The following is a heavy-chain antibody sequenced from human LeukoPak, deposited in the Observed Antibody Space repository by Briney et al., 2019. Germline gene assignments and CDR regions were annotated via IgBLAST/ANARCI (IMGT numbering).Heavy chain of an antibody. CDR1: GXTVSDNY. CDR2: IYRGGST. V-gene: IGHV3-66*01. Sequence: GGSLRLSCAAPGXTVSDNYMSWVRQAPGKGLVWVSVIYRGGSTYYADSVKGRFTISRDNSKNTLYLQMNSLRAEDTAVYYCARDRIAVAGTLFDYWGQGTLVTVSS. J-gene: IGHJ4*02. CDR3: ARDRIAVAGTLFDY. D-gene: IGHD6-19*01.